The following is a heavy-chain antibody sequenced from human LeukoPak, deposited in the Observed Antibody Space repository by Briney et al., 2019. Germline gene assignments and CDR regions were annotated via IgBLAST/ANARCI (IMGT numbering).Heavy chain of an antibody. CDR3: ARDTALIIDQEVDY. Sequence: GASVKVSCKASGYTFTSYGISWVRQAPGQGLEWMGWISAYNGNTNYAQKLQGRVTMTTDTSTSTAYMELRSLRSDDTAVYYCARDTALIIDQEVDYWGRGTLVTVSS. CDR1: GYTFTSYG. V-gene: IGHV1-18*01. CDR2: ISAYNGNT. D-gene: IGHD3-16*02. J-gene: IGHJ4*02.